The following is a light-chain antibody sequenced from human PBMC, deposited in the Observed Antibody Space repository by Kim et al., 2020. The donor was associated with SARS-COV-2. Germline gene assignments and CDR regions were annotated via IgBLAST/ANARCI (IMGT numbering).Light chain of an antibody. CDR1: QSITCNS. CDR2: ITS. J-gene: IGKJ5*01. V-gene: IGKV3D-20*02. CDR3: HQCRSIPST. Sequence: SPRERATPPCRASQSITCNSLASYKQKTGPPPRLLISITSPIASGVPHSFSGSVSGTHFTLTTSALGPEDFAVHFCHQCRSIPSTFGPGTRREIK.